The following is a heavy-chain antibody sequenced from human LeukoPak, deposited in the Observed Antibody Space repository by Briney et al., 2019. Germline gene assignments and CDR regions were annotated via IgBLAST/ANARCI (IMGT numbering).Heavy chain of an antibody. CDR2: ISYDGSNK. V-gene: IGHV3-30*04. Sequence: GGSLRLSCAASGFTFSSYAMHWVRQAPGKGLEWVAVISYDGSNKYYADSVKGRFTISRDNSKNTLYLQMNSLRAEDTAVYYCARQMGGFLEWSILDYWGQGTLVTVSS. CDR3: ARQMGGFLEWSILDY. D-gene: IGHD3-3*01. CDR1: GFTFSSYA. J-gene: IGHJ4*02.